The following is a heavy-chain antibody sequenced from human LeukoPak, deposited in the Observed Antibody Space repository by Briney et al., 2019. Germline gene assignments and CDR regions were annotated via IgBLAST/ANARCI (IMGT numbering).Heavy chain of an antibody. Sequence: GGSLRLSCAASGFTFSSYPLSWVRQAPGKGLEWLSYIRGNGDSTYYADSVKGRFTISRDNSKNIRFLQMNSLRAEDTVVYYCARERRLTTVFDCGGQGTLVTVSS. V-gene: IGHV3-23*01. D-gene: IGHD4-17*01. CDR2: IRGNGDST. J-gene: IGHJ4*02. CDR3: ARERRLTTVFDC. CDR1: GFTFSSYP.